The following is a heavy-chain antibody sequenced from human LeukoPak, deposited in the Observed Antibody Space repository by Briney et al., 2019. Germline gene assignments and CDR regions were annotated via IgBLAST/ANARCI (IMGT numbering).Heavy chain of an antibody. CDR1: GFTFSSYA. Sequence: GGSLRLSCAASGFTFSSYAMSWVRQAPGKGLEWVSAISGSGGSTYYADSVKGRFTISRDNSKNTLYLQMNGLRAEDTAVYYCAKDAGYYDSSGYYYYYGMGVWGQGTTVTVSS. D-gene: IGHD3-22*01. CDR2: ISGSGGST. V-gene: IGHV3-23*01. CDR3: AKDAGYYDSSGYYYYYGMGV. J-gene: IGHJ6*02.